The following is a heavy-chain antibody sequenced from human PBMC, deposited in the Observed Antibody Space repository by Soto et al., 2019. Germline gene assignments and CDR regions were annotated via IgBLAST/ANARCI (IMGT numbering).Heavy chain of an antibody. D-gene: IGHD6-13*01. CDR2: IWNDGTNK. CDR1: PFSFSSYG. J-gene: IGHJ4*02. CDR3: ARGYKPYSSSWFYFDY. Sequence: GGSLRLSCAASPFSFSSYGMHWVRQAPGKGLEWVAVIWNDGTNKYYAESVKGRFSISSDNSKNTLYLQMNSLRAEDTAVYYCARGYKPYSSSWFYFDYWGQGTLVTVSS. V-gene: IGHV3-33*01.